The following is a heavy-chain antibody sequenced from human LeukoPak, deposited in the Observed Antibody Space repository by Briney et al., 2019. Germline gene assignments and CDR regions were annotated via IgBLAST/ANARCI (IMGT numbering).Heavy chain of an antibody. Sequence: SLRPSSAASAFTLRDYWMNWVRQAPGDGLGWVASIKQDGSEKYYVGSVKGRFTISRDNAKNSLYLQMNTLRAEDTAVYYCLRDRGYSTYDCWGQGTLVTVSS. V-gene: IGHV3-7*01. J-gene: IGHJ4*02. CDR2: IKQDGSEK. CDR3: LRDRGYSTYDC. CDR1: AFTLRDYW. D-gene: IGHD5-12*01.